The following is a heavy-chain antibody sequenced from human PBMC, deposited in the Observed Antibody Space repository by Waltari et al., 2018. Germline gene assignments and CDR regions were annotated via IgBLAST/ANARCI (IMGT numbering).Heavy chain of an antibody. J-gene: IGHJ1*01. CDR1: VYTFSTYG. V-gene: IGHV1-18*01. CDR3: ATAVGGNMEFDN. CDR2: ISAHNGNP. D-gene: IGHD6-19*01. Sequence: QVHLVQSGAEVKKPGASVKVSCKASVYTFSTYGITWVRQAPGQGLEWMGWISAHNGNPNHAPKFQYRVTLTTTTSTNTAYMGLRSLTPDDTAVYYCATAVGGNMEFDNWGQGTLVTVSS.